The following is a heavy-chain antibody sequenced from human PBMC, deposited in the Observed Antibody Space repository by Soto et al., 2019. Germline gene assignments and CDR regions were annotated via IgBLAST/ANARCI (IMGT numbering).Heavy chain of an antibody. Sequence: GGSLRLSCAASGFTFSSYGMHWVRQAPGKGLEWVAVIWYDGSNKYYADSVKGRFTISRDNSKNTLYLQMNSLRAEDTAVYYCATEGYCSGGSCYSDYYYYYGMDVWGQGTTVTVSS. CDR1: GFTFSSYG. CDR3: ATEGYCSGGSCYSDYYYYYGMDV. V-gene: IGHV3-33*01. J-gene: IGHJ6*02. CDR2: IWYDGSNK. D-gene: IGHD2-15*01.